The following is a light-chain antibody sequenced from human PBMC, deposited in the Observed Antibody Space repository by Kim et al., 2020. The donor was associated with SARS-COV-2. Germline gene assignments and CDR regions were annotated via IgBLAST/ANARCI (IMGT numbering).Light chain of an antibody. CDR2: SNN. CDR3: ATWDDSLDVWM. V-gene: IGLV1-44*01. CDR1: DSNIGSNT. Sequence: GQRVTISCFGSDSNIGSNTVNWYQQFPGTAPKLLIDSNNRRPSGVPDRVSGSKSGTSASLAICGLQSEDEADYYCATWDDSLDVWMFGGGTKLTVL. J-gene: IGLJ3*02.